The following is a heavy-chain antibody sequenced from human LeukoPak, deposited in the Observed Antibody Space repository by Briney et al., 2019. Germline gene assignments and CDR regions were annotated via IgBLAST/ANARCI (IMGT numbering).Heavy chain of an antibody. CDR2: IKQDGSEK. CDR3: AKGGRGNGEVY. Sequence: GGSLRLSWAVSGFTFSRYWMNWVRQPPGKGLEWVANIKQDGSEKNYVDSVKGRFTIARDNAKSSLLLQMNDLRAEDTAVYYCAKGGRGNGEVYWGQGTLVTVSS. D-gene: IGHD2-8*01. V-gene: IGHV3-7*01. J-gene: IGHJ4*02. CDR1: GFTFSRYW.